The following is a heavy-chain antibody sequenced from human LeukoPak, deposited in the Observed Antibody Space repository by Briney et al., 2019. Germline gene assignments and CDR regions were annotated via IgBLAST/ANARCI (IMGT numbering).Heavy chain of an antibody. CDR2: IKQDGSEK. CDR1: GFTFSSYW. V-gene: IGHV3-7*01. Sequence: PGGSLRLSCAASGFTFSSYWMSWVRQAPGKGLEWVANIKQDGSEKYYVDSVKGRFTISRDNAKNSLYLQMNSLGAEDTAVYYCARVPYYYYYYYYYMDVWGKGTTVTVSS. J-gene: IGHJ6*03. CDR3: ARVPYYYYYYYYYMDV. D-gene: IGHD1-26*01.